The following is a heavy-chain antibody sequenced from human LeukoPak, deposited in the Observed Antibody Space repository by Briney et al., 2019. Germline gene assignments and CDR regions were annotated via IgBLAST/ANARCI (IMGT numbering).Heavy chain of an antibody. Sequence: SETLSLTCTVSGGSINSDYWSWIRQPAGKGLEWIGRIYTSGSANYNPSLKSRVTMSVDTSKNQFSLRLSSVTAADTAVYYCARGGSGWSGNHFDCWGQGTLVTVSS. V-gene: IGHV4-4*07. J-gene: IGHJ5*01. D-gene: IGHD6-19*01. CDR3: ARGGSGWSGNHFDC. CDR2: IYTSGSA. CDR1: GGSINSDY.